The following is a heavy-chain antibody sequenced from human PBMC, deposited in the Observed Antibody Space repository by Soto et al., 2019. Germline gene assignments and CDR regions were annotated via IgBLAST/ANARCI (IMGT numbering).Heavy chain of an antibody. CDR2: IYYSGST. J-gene: IGHJ5*02. Sequence: SETLSLTCTVSGGSSSSGGYYWSWIRQHPGKGLEWIGYIYYSGSTYYNPSLKSRVTISVDTSKNQFSLKLSSVTAADTAVYYCARVPHRRTTVTANWFDPWGQGTLVTVSS. D-gene: IGHD4-17*01. CDR3: ARVPHRRTTVTANWFDP. V-gene: IGHV4-31*03. CDR1: GGSSSSGGYY.